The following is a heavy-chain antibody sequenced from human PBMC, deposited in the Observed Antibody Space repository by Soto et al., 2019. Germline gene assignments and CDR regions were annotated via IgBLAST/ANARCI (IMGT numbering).Heavy chain of an antibody. Sequence: PGESLKISCRGSGYSFTSYWIGWVRQKPGKGLEWMGIIYPGDSDTRYSPSFQGQVTISADKSISTAYLQWNSLEASDTAMYYCARGDYDILTGYYKNYYGLDVWGQGTTVTVSS. J-gene: IGHJ6*02. CDR2: IYPGDSDT. D-gene: IGHD3-9*01. V-gene: IGHV5-51*01. CDR3: ARGDYDILTGYYKNYYGLDV. CDR1: GYSFTSYW.